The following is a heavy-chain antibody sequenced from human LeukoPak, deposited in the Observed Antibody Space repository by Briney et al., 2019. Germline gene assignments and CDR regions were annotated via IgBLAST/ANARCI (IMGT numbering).Heavy chain of an antibody. V-gene: IGHV4-34*01. D-gene: IGHD4-23*01. CDR3: ARLGMTVVTPRAFDI. Sequence: SETLSLTCAVYGGSFSGYYWSWIRQSPGKGLEWIGEINHSGSTNYNPSLKSRVTISVDTSKNQFSLKLSSVTAADTAVYYCARLGMTVVTPRAFDIWGQGTMVTVSS. CDR1: GGSFSGYY. J-gene: IGHJ3*02. CDR2: INHSGST.